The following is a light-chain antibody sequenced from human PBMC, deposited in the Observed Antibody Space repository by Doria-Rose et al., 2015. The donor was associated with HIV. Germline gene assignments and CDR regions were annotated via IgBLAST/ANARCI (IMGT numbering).Light chain of an antibody. V-gene: IGKV3-20*01. J-gene: IGKJ1*01. CDR3: HQYGTSWT. CDR2: DGS. Sequence: TQSPGTLSLSPGERATLSCRASQSFSSTYLAWYQQNPGQAPSLLIYDGSTRATGIPDRFSASGSGTDFTLTINRLEPEDCALYYRHQYGTSWTFGQGTKVEI. CDR1: QSFSSTY.